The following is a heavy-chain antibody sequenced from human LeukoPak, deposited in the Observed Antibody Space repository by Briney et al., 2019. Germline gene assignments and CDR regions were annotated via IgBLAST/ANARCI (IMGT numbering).Heavy chain of an antibody. CDR3: ARIRYDSSGYSSARNYYYMDV. V-gene: IGHV4-31*03. CDR2: IYYSGST. D-gene: IGHD3-22*01. CDR1: GGSINNGDYY. Sequence: SETLSLTCTVSGGSINNGDYYWTWIRQHPGKGLEWIGHIYYSGSTYYNPSLKSRVTISVDTSKNQFSLKLSFVTAADTAVYYCARIRYDSSGYSSARNYYYMDVWGKGTTVTVSS. J-gene: IGHJ6*03.